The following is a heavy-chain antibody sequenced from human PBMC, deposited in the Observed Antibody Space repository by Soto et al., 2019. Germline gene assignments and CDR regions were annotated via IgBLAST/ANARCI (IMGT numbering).Heavy chain of an antibody. CDR3: TRDSVLRFLEWTYDYYYGMDV. J-gene: IGHJ6*02. Sequence: GGSLRLSCTASGFTFGDYAMSWVRQAPGKGLEWVGFIRSKAYGGTTEYAASVKGRFTISRDDSKSIAYLQMNSLKTEDTAVYYCTRDSVLRFLEWTYDYYYGMDVWGQGTTVTV. CDR1: GFTFGDYA. V-gene: IGHV3-49*04. D-gene: IGHD3-3*01. CDR2: IRSKAYGGTT.